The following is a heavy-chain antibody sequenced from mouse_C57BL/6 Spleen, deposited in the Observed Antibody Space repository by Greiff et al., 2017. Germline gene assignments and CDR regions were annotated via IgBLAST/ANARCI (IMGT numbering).Heavy chain of an antibody. CDR3: ARANYGSSLDY. J-gene: IGHJ2*01. CDR2: IYPGSGST. V-gene: IGHV1-55*01. D-gene: IGHD1-1*01. Sequence: QVQLQQPGAELVKPGASVKMSCKASGYTFTSYWITWVKQRPGQGLEWIGDIYPGSGSTNYNEKFKSKATLTVDTSSSTAYMQLSSLSSEDSAVYYCARANYGSSLDYWGQGTTLTVSS. CDR1: GYTFTSYW.